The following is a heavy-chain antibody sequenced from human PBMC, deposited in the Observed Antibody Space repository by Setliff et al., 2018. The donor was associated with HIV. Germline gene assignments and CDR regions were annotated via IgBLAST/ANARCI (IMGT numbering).Heavy chain of an antibody. Sequence: PGGSLRLSCAASGFTFSSYWMSWVRQAPGKGMEWVANIKQDGSEKYYVDSVKCRFTISRDNAKNSLYLQMNSLRAEDTAVYYCASHFGYCSSTSCEGYWGQGALVTVSS. J-gene: IGHJ4*02. CDR2: IKQDGSEK. CDR3: ASHFGYCSSTSCEGY. V-gene: IGHV3-7*05. D-gene: IGHD2-2*01. CDR1: GFTFSSYW.